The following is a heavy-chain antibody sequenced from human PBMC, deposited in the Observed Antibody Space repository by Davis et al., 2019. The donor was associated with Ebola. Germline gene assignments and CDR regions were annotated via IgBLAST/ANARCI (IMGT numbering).Heavy chain of an antibody. Sequence: GSLRLSCNVSGGSIISHYWSWIRQPPGKGLEWLGYIDYTGSTNYNPSLKGRLTISTHTSKKEFSLRLSSVTAADTAIYYCARSPSAFDSRGYYDSWGQGTLVIVSS. CDR2: IDYTGST. CDR3: ARSPSAFDSRGYYDS. J-gene: IGHJ4*02. V-gene: IGHV4-59*08. CDR1: GGSIISHY. D-gene: IGHD3-22*01.